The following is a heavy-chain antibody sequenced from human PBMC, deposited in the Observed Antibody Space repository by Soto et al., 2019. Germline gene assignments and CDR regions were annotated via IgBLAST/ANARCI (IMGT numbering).Heavy chain of an antibody. D-gene: IGHD2-21*02. CDR3: AREGDVNYGMDV. V-gene: IGHV1-69*08. CDR1: GGTFSSYT. CDR2: IIPILGIA. Sequence: QVQLVQSGAEVKKPGSSVKVSCKASGGTFSSYTISWVRQAPGQGLEWMGRIIPILGIANYAQKFQGRVTMTADKSTSTAYMELSSLRSDDTAVYYCAREGDVNYGMDVWGQGTTVTFSS. J-gene: IGHJ6*02.